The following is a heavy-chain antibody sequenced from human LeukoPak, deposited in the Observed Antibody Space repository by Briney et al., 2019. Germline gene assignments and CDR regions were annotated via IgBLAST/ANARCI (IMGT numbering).Heavy chain of an antibody. CDR1: GFTFSSYW. CDR2: IKQDGSEK. V-gene: IGHV3-7*01. Sequence: PGGSLRLSCAASGFTFSSYWMSWVRQAPGKGLEWVANIKQDGSEKYYVDSVKGRFTISRDNAKNSLYLQMNSLRAEDTAVYYCASRGPSGYFDYYYYMDVWGKGTTVTVSS. D-gene: IGHD3-3*01. J-gene: IGHJ6*03. CDR3: ASRGPSGYFDYYYYMDV.